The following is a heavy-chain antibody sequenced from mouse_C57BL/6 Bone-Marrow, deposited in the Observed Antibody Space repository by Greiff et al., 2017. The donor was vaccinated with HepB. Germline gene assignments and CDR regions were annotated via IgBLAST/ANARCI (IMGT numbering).Heavy chain of an antibody. Sequence: EVQLVESGGDLVKPGGSLKLSCAASGFTFSSYGMSWVRQTPDKRLEWVATISSGGSYTYYPDSVKGRITISRDNAKNTLYLQMSSLKSEDTAMYYCARQKAYWGQGTLVTVSA. V-gene: IGHV5-6*01. CDR2: ISSGGSYT. CDR1: GFTFSSYG. CDR3: ARQKAY. J-gene: IGHJ3*01.